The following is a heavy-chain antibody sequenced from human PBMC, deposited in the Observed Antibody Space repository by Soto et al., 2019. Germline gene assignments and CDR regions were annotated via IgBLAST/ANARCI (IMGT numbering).Heavy chain of an antibody. CDR1: GGSISSSSYY. CDR3: ARLGTSYYYDSSGYREVYYYYYGMDV. CDR2: IYYSGST. V-gene: IGHV4-39*01. D-gene: IGHD3-22*01. J-gene: IGHJ6*02. Sequence: SETLSLTCTVSGGSISSSSYYWGWIRQPPGKGLEWIGSIYYSGSTYYNPSLKSRVTISVDTSKNQFSLKLSSVTAADTAVYYCARLGTSYYYDSSGYREVYYYYYGMDVWGQGTTVTV.